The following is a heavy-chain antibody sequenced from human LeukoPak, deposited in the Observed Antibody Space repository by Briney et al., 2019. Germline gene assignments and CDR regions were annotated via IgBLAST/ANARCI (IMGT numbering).Heavy chain of an antibody. V-gene: IGHV4-34*01. Sequence: SETLSLTCAVYGGSFSGYYWSWIRQPPGKELEWIGEINHSGSTNYNPSLKSRVTISVDTSKNQFSLKLSSVTAADTAVYYCARGVPRYCSGGSCYRKYYFDYWGQGTLVTVSS. D-gene: IGHD2-15*01. CDR3: ARGVPRYCSGGSCYRKYYFDY. CDR2: INHSGST. J-gene: IGHJ4*02. CDR1: GGSFSGYY.